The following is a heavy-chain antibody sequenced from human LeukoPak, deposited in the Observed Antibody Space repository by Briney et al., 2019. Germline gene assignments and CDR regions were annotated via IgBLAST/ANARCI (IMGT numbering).Heavy chain of an antibody. J-gene: IGHJ4*02. CDR2: INHSGST. D-gene: IGHD5-18*01. V-gene: IGHV4-34*01. CDR3: ARGRHPTAIVTSFDY. Sequence: SETLSLTCAVYGGSFSGYYWSWIRQPPGKGLEWIGEINHSGSTNYNPSLKSRVTISVDTSKNQFSLKLSSVTAADTAVYYCARGRHPTAIVTSFDYWGQGTLVTVSS. CDR1: GGSFSGYY.